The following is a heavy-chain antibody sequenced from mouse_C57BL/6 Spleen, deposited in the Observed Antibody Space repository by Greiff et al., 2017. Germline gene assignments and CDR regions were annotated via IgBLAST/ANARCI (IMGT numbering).Heavy chain of an antibody. CDR1: GYTFTSYW. J-gene: IGHJ3*01. CDR3: AGDYDSSSSFAY. Sequence: QVQLQQSGAELVKPGASVKMSCKASGYTFTSYWITWVKQRPGQGLEWIATIYPGSGSTNYNEKFKGKATLTVDTSSSTAYMQLSSLTSEDAAVYYCAGDYDSSSSFAYWGQGTLVTVSA. D-gene: IGHD1-1*01. CDR2: IYPGSGST. V-gene: IGHV1-55*01.